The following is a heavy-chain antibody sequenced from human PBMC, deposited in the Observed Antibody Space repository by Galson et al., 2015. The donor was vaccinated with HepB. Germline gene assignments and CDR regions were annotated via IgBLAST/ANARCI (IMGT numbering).Heavy chain of an antibody. V-gene: IGHV3-53*01. J-gene: IGHJ3*02. Sequence: SLRLSCAASGFTVSRNYMSWARQAPGKGLEWVSFINSDGSTYYADSVKGRFTISRDNSKDTLYLQMSSLRAENTLYLQMNSLRAEDTAVYYCARETMDDTGAFDIWGQGTMVTVSS. CDR1: GFTVSRNY. CDR3: NSLRAEDTAVYYCARETMDDTGAFDI. D-gene: IGHD3-10*01. CDR2: INSDGST.